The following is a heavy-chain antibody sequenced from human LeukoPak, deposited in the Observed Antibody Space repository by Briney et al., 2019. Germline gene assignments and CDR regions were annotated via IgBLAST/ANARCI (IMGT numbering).Heavy chain of an antibody. CDR2: IYTSGST. Sequence: SETLSLTCTVSGGSIISSNYYWGYIRQPPGKGLECIGRIYTSGSTNYNPSLKSRVTMSVDTSKNQFSLKLSSVTAADTAVYYCAREGDYYGSGSSNWFDPWGQGTLVTVSS. J-gene: IGHJ5*02. CDR3: AREGDYYGSGSSNWFDP. V-gene: IGHV4-61*05. D-gene: IGHD3-10*01. CDR1: GGSIISSNYY.